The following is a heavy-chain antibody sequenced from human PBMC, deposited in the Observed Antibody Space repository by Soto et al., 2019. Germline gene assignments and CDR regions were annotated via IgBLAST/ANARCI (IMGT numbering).Heavy chain of an antibody. J-gene: IGHJ6*02. D-gene: IGHD4-4*01. CDR2: ISSSSSYI. V-gene: IGHV3-21*01. CDR1: GLTFSSFA. CDR3: ARGRVTRDYGMDV. Sequence: EVQLLESGGGLVQPGGSLRLSCEASGLTFSSFAMTWVRQAPGKGLEWVSSISSSSSYIYYADSVKGRFTISRDNAKNSLYLQMNSLRAEDTAVYYCARGRVTRDYGMDVWGQGTTVTVSS.